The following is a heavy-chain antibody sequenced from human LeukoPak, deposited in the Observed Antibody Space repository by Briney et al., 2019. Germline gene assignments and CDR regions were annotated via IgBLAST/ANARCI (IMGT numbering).Heavy chain of an antibody. CDR1: GGSISSGDYY. V-gene: IGHV4-30-4*01. J-gene: IGHJ4*02. CDR3: ARYISSGLDY. Sequence: SETLSLTCTVSGGSISSGDYYWSWIRQPPGKGLEWIGYIYYSGSTYYNPSLKSRVTISVDTSKNQFSLKLTYVNAADTAVYYCARYISSGLDYWGQGTLVTVSS. D-gene: IGHD6-6*01. CDR2: IYYSGST.